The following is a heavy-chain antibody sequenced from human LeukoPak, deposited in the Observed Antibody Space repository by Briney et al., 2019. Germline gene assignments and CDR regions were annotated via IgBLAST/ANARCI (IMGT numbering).Heavy chain of an antibody. J-gene: IGHJ4*02. V-gene: IGHV4-34*01. CDR2: INHSGST. D-gene: IGHD3-3*01. CDR3: ARESGDYDFWSGHYRGAFDY. Sequence: SETLSLTCAVYGGSFSGYYWSWIRQPPGKGLEWIGEINHSGSTNYNPSLKSRVTISVDTSKNQFSLKLSSVTAADTAVYYCARESGDYDFWSGHYRGAFDYWGQGTLVTVSS. CDR1: GGSFSGYY.